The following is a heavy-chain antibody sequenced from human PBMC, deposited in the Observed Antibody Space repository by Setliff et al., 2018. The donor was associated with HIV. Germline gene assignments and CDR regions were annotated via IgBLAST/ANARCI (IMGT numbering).Heavy chain of an antibody. CDR3: ARDDPAGGIDF. CDR2: MTASGSNN. J-gene: IGHJ4*02. Sequence: GGSLRLSCAASGFTFSIYEMNWVRQAPGKGLEWVSYMTASGSNNYYADSVKGRFTISRDNAKNSLYLQMNSLRAEDTAIYYCARDDPAGGIDFWGQGTLVTVSS. D-gene: IGHD1-26*01. CDR1: GFTFSIYE. V-gene: IGHV3-48*03.